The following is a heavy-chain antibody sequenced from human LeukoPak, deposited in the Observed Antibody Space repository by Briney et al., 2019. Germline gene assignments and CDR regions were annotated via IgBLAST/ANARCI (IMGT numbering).Heavy chain of an antibody. Sequence: PSETLSLTCTVSGGSISSYYWSWIRQPPGKGLEWIGYIYYSRSTNYNPSLKSRVTISVDTSKNKFSLKLSSVTAADTAVYYCARIRFLEWLTPHYFDYWGQGTLVTVSS. J-gene: IGHJ4*02. CDR1: GGSISSYY. D-gene: IGHD3-3*01. CDR3: ARIRFLEWLTPHYFDY. V-gene: IGHV4-59*01. CDR2: IYYSRST.